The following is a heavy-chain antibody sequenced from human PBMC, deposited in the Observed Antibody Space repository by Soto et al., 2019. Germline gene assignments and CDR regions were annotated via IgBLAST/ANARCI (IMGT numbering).Heavy chain of an antibody. J-gene: IGHJ4*02. CDR3: ARAVDTAMTHRAYYFDY. D-gene: IGHD5-18*01. CDR1: GGSISSVDSL. Sequence: TLSLTCTVCGGSISSVDSLLGWIRQPPGKGLERLGYVYYSHSTYYNPSLKSRVTISVDTSKNQFSLKLSSVTAADTAVYYCARAVDTAMTHRAYYFDYWGQGTLVTVSS. V-gene: IGHV4-30-4*01. CDR2: VYYSHST.